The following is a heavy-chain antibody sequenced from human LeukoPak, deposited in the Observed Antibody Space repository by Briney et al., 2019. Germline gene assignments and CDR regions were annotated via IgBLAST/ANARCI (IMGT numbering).Heavy chain of an antibody. J-gene: IGHJ4*02. V-gene: IGHV6-1*01. CDR1: GDSVSSNNVA. Sequence: SQTLSLTCAISGDSVSSNNVAWNWIRQSPSRGLEWLGRTYYRSKWYNDYAVSVKSRITINPDTSKNQLSLQLNSVTPEDAAMYYCARGRSGYDPFDYWGQGTLVTVSS. CDR2: TYYRSKWYN. D-gene: IGHD5-12*01. CDR3: ARGRSGYDPFDY.